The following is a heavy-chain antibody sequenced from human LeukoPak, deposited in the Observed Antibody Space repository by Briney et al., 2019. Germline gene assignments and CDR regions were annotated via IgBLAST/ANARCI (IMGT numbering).Heavy chain of an antibody. D-gene: IGHD2-15*01. CDR2: IYYSGST. Sequence: SETLSLTCTVSGGSISSYYWSWIRQPPGKGLEWIGCIYYSGSTNYNPSLKSRVTISVDTSKNQFSLKLSSVTAADTAVYYCARHDPAATSVPLNWGQGTLVTVSS. CDR1: GGSISSYY. CDR3: ARHDPAATSVPLN. V-gene: IGHV4-59*08. J-gene: IGHJ4*02.